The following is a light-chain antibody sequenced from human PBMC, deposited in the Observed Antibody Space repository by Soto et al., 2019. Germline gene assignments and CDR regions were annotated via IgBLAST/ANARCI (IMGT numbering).Light chain of an antibody. CDR1: SSDVGGYDY. CDR2: DVS. CDR3: SSYTSSSTLL. J-gene: IGLJ2*01. Sequence: QSALTQPASVSGSPGQSITISCTGTSSDVGGYDYVSWYQQHPGKAPKLMMYDVSNRPSGVSNRFSGSKSGNTASLTISGLQAEDEADYYCSSYTSSSTLLFGGGTKLTVL. V-gene: IGLV2-14*01.